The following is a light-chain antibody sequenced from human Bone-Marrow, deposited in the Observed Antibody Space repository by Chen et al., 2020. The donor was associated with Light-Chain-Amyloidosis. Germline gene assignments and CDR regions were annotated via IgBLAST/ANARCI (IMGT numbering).Light chain of an antibody. Sequence: NFMLTQPHSVSESPGKTVIISCTRSSGSIATNYVQWYQQRPGSSPTTVIYEDDQRPSGVPDRFSGSVEKSSNAASLTISGLETEDAADYSCQSYRGRSQGVFGGGTKLTVL. CDR2: EDD. V-gene: IGLV6-57*01. CDR1: SGSIATNY. J-gene: IGLJ3*02. CDR3: QSYRGRSQGV.